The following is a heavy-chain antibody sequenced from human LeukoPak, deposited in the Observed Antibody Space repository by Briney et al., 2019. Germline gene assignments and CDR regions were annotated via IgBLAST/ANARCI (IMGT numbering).Heavy chain of an antibody. J-gene: IGHJ5*02. V-gene: IGHV3-48*04. CDR3: AREEAVVTMVRGGGWFDP. Sequence: GGSLRLSCAASGFTFSSHSMNWVRQAPGKGLEWVSYISSSSSAIYYADSVKGRFTISRDNAKNSLYLQMNSLRAEDTAVYYCAREEAVVTMVRGGGWFDPWGQGTLVTVSS. CDR1: GFTFSSHS. D-gene: IGHD3-10*01. CDR2: ISSSSSAI.